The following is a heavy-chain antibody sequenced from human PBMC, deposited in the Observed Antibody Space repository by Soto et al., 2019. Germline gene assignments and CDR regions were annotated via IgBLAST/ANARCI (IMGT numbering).Heavy chain of an antibody. V-gene: IGHV1-46*01. D-gene: IGHD1-26*01. J-gene: IGHJ6*02. Sequence: GASVKVSCKASGYTFTSYYMHWVRQAPGQGLEWMGIINPSGGSTSYAQKFQGRVTMTRDTSTSTVYMELSSLRSEDTAVYYCAKNLKSLVGATGPKAYYYYYYGMDVWGQGTTVTVSS. CDR3: AKNLKSLVGATGPKAYYYYYYGMDV. CDR1: GYTFTSYY. CDR2: INPSGGST.